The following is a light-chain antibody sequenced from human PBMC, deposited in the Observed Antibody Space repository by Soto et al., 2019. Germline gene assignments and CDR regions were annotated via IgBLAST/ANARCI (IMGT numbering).Light chain of an antibody. CDR3: SSYTTVFTYV. Sequence: ALTQPASVSGSPGQSITVSCTGTSSDVGLYDYVSWFQQHPGKSPKLIIYEVSHRPSGVSSRFSGSKSGNTASLTISGLQTEDEADYYCSSYTTVFTYVFGTGTKVTVL. CDR1: SSDVGLYDY. J-gene: IGLJ1*01. V-gene: IGLV2-14*01. CDR2: EVS.